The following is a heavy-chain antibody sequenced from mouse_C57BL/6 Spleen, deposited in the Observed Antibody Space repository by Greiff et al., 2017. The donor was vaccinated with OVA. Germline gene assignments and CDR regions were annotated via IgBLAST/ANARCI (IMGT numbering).Heavy chain of an antibody. CDR1: GYTFTSYW. CDR3: ARENYYGSSAYYFDY. D-gene: IGHD1-1*01. V-gene: IGHV1-64*01. Sequence: QVQLQQPGAELVKPGASVKLSCTASGYTFTSYWMHWVQQRPGQGLEWVGLINPNSGSTNYNEKFKSKATLTVDKSSSTAYLQLSSLTSEDSAVYYCARENYYGSSAYYFDYWGQGTTLTVSS. J-gene: IGHJ2*01. CDR2: INPNSGST.